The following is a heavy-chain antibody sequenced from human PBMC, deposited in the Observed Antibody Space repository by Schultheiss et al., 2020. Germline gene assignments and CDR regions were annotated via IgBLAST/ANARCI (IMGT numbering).Heavy chain of an antibody. Sequence: GGSLRLSCAASGFTFSSYGMHWVRQAPGKGLEWVAVISYDGSNKYYGGSVKGRFTISRDNSKNTLYLQMNSLRAEDTAVYYCARGRWEQLQGMDVWGQGTTVTVSS. CDR1: GFTFSSYG. CDR2: ISYDGSNK. V-gene: IGHV3-30*03. D-gene: IGHD1-26*01. J-gene: IGHJ6*02. CDR3: ARGRWEQLQGMDV.